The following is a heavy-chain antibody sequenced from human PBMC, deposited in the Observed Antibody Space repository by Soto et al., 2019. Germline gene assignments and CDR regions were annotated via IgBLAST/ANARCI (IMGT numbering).Heavy chain of an antibody. CDR2: INHSGST. CDR1: GGSFSGHY. D-gene: IGHD3-3*01. V-gene: IGHV4-34*01. Sequence: SETLSLTCAVYGGSFSGHYWSWIRQPPGKGLEWIGEINHSGSTNYNPSLKSRVTISVHTSKNQFSLKLSSVTAADTAVYCCARARKGSGSDYYYHYGMDVWGKGTTVTVSS. J-gene: IGHJ6*04. CDR3: ARARKGSGSDYYYHYGMDV.